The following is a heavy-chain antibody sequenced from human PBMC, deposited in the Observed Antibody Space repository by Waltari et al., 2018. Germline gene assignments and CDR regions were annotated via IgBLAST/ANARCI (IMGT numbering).Heavy chain of an antibody. CDR2: ISGSGGST. CDR3: ATSTIFGVVIRDY. Sequence: EVQLLESGGGLVQPGGSLRLSCAASGFTFSSYAMSWVRQAPGKGLEWVSAISGSGGSTYYADSVKGRFTISRDKSKNTLYLQMNSLRAEDTAVYYCATSTIFGVVIRDYWGQGTLVTVSS. CDR1: GFTFSSYA. V-gene: IGHV3-23*01. D-gene: IGHD3-3*01. J-gene: IGHJ4*02.